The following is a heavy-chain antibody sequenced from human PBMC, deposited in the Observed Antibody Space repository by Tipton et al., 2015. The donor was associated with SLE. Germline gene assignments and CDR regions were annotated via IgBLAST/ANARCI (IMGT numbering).Heavy chain of an antibody. CDR1: GGSISSSY. D-gene: IGHD2-8*02. Sequence: TLSLTCTVSGGSISSSYWSWIRQPPGKGLEWIGYIYYSGSTNYNPSLKSRVTISVDTSKNQFSLKLSSVTAADTAVYYCGGWWHDAFDIWGQGTMVTVSS. CDR2: IYYSGST. V-gene: IGHV4-59*01. CDR3: GGWWHDAFDI. J-gene: IGHJ3*02.